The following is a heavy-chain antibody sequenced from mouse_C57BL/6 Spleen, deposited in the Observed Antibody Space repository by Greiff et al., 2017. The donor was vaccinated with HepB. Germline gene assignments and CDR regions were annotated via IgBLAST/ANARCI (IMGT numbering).Heavy chain of an antibody. Sequence: QVQLQQSGPELVKPGASVKISCKASGYAFSSSWMNWVKQRPGKGLEWIGRIYPGDGDTNYNGKFKGKATLTADKSSSTAYMQLSSLTSEDSAVYFCAPHYYGSKGAMDYWGQGTSVTVSS. CDR1: GYAFSSSW. D-gene: IGHD1-1*01. V-gene: IGHV1-82*01. CDR2: IYPGDGDT. CDR3: APHYYGSKGAMDY. J-gene: IGHJ4*01.